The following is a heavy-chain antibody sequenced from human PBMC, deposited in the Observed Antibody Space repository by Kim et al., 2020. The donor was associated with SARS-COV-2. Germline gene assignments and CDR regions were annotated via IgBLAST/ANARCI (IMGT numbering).Heavy chain of an antibody. D-gene: IGHD1-26*01. V-gene: IGHV1-8*01. J-gene: IGHJ4*02. CDR3: ARGVGAVGDY. Sequence: GLTSYARTFQGRVTMTWDTSIRTAYMELSSLRSEDTAVYYCARGVGAVGDYWGQGTLVTVSS. CDR2: GLT.